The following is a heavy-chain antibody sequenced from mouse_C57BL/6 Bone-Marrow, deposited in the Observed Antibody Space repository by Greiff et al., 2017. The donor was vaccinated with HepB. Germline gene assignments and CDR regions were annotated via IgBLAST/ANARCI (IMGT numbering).Heavy chain of an antibody. CDR1: GYTFTSYG. CDR3: ARKVYYGGGWFAY. J-gene: IGHJ3*01. V-gene: IGHV1-81*01. Sequence: VKLMESGAELARPGASVKLSCKASGYTFTSYGISWVKQRTGQGLEWIGEIYPRSGNTYYNEKFKGKATLTADKSSSTAYMELRSLTSEDSAVYFCARKVYYGGGWFAYWGQGTLVTVSA. CDR2: IYPRSGNT. D-gene: IGHD1-1*01.